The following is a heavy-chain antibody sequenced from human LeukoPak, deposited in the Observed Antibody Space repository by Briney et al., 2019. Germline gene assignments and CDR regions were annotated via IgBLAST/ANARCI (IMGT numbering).Heavy chain of an antibody. V-gene: IGHV3-30*18. CDR2: ISNDGNQK. CDR3: AKDLSMGAFDF. Sequence: PGRSLRLSCEGTGITFSTYGIHWVRQAPGKGLEWVALISNDGNQKFYADSVKGRFTISRDNSKNTLSLQMNSLRAEDTAMYYCAKDLSMGAFDFWGQGTLVTVSS. CDR1: GITFSTYG. J-gene: IGHJ4*02. D-gene: IGHD4/OR15-4a*01.